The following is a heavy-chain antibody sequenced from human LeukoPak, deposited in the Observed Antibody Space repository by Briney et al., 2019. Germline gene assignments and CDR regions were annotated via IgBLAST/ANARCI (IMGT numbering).Heavy chain of an antibody. Sequence: SETLSLTCAVYGASFSGYYWSWIRHPPGKGLECSGEINHSGSTNYNPSLKSRVTISVDTSKNQFSLKLSSVTAADTAVYYCARRAYYYYYYMDVWGKGTTVTVSS. CDR2: INHSGST. J-gene: IGHJ6*03. V-gene: IGHV4-34*01. CDR3: ARRAYYYYYYMDV. CDR1: GASFSGYY.